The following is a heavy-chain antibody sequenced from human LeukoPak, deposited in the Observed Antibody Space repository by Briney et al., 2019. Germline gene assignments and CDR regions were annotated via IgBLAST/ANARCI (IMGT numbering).Heavy chain of an antibody. CDR1: GYTFTSYD. CDR2: MNPNSGNT. Sequence: ASVKVSCKASGYTFTSYDINWVRQATGQGLEWMGWMNPNSGNTGYAQKFQGRVTMTRNTSISTAYMELSSLRSEDTAVYYCARKTTRGIAVALYGFDIWGQGTMVTVSS. V-gene: IGHV1-8*01. D-gene: IGHD6-19*01. J-gene: IGHJ3*02. CDR3: ARKTTRGIAVALYGFDI.